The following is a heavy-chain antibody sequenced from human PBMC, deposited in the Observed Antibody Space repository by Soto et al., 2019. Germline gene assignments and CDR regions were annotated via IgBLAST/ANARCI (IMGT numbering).Heavy chain of an antibody. Sequence: PSETLSLTCTVSGGSISSGSFYWTWLRQHPGKGLEFIGYTYYSGDTYYNPSLRSRVIISLDTSKNQFSLRLNYVTAADTAVYYCAREWSGARRNGKPNEYYGMEFWGQGTRVTAP. D-gene: IGHD6-6*01. J-gene: IGHJ6*02. V-gene: IGHV4-31*03. CDR1: GGSISSGSFY. CDR2: TYYSGDT. CDR3: AREWSGARRNGKPNEYYGMEF.